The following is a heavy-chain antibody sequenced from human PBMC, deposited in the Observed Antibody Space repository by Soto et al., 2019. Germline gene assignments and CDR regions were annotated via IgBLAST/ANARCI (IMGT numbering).Heavy chain of an antibody. Sequence: GGSLRLSCAASGFTFSSYAMHWVRQAPCKGLEWVAVISYDGSNKYYADSVKGRFTISRDNSKNTLYLQMNSLRAEDTAVYYCARDTGWYSNYASYYGMDVWGQGTTVTVSS. CDR2: ISYDGSNK. V-gene: IGHV3-30-3*01. CDR1: GFTFSSYA. J-gene: IGHJ6*02. D-gene: IGHD4-4*01. CDR3: ARDTGWYSNYASYYGMDV.